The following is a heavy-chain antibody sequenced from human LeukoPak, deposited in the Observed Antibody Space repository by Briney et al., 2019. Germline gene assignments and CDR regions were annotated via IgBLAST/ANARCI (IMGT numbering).Heavy chain of an antibody. CDR1: GGSISSGDYY. J-gene: IGHJ4*02. Sequence: SETLSLTCTVSGGSISSGDYYWSWIRQPPGKGLEWIGYIYYSGSTYYNPSLKSRVTISVDTSKNQFSLKLSSVTAADTAVYYCARDLPDCSGGSCAGHYWGQGTLSPSPQ. D-gene: IGHD2-15*01. V-gene: IGHV4-30-4*08. CDR3: ARDLPDCSGGSCAGHY. CDR2: IYYSGST.